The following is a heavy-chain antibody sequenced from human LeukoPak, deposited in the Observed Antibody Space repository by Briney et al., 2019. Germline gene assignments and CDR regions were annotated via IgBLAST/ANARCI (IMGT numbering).Heavy chain of an antibody. D-gene: IGHD2-2*01. CDR1: GFTFSSYS. CDR3: AITVRPLVVPAARGSGWFDP. V-gene: IGHV3-21*01. J-gene: IGHJ5*02. CDR2: ISSSSSYI. Sequence: NPGGSLRLSCAASGFTFSSYSMNWVRQAPGKGLEWVSSISSSSSYIYYADSVKGRFTISRDNAKNSLYLQMNSLRAEDTAVYYCAITVRPLVVPAARGSGWFDPWGQGPLVTVSS.